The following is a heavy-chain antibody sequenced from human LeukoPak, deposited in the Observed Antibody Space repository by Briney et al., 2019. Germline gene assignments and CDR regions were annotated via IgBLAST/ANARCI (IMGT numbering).Heavy chain of an antibody. V-gene: IGHV1-18*01. J-gene: IGHJ4*02. CDR3: ASTMGAQQPFDY. Sequence: ASVKVSCKASGYTFTSYGISWVRQAPGQGLEWMGWISAYDGNTNYTQKLQGRVTMTTDTSTSTAYMELRSLRSDDTAVYYCASTMGAQQPFDYWGQGTLVTVSS. D-gene: IGHD1-26*01. CDR2: ISAYDGNT. CDR1: GYTFTSYG.